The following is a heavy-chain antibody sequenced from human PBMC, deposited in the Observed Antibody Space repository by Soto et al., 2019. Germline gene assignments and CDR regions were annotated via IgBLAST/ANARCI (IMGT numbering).Heavy chain of an antibody. CDR2: IIPIFGTA. Sequence: SVKVSCKASGGTFSSYAISWVRQAPGQGLEWMGGIIPIFGTANYAQKFQGRVTITADKSTSTAYMELSSLRSEDTAVYYCARDMVRGVLYYYYGMDVWGQRTTVTVSS. V-gene: IGHV1-69*06. J-gene: IGHJ6*02. D-gene: IGHD3-10*01. CDR1: GGTFSSYA. CDR3: ARDMVRGVLYYYYGMDV.